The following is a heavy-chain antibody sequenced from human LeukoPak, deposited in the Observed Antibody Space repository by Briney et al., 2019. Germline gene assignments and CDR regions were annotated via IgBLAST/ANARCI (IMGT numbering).Heavy chain of an antibody. CDR3: ARDSYYDFWSGYSLTTPNYYFDY. D-gene: IGHD3-3*01. Sequence: GGSLRLSCAASGFTFSSYWMHWVRQAPGKGLVWVSRINSDGSSTSYADSVKGRFTISRDNAKNTLYLQMNSLRAEDTAVYYCARDSYYDFWSGYSLTTPNYYFDYWGQGTLVTVSS. CDR1: GFTFSSYW. CDR2: INSDGSST. J-gene: IGHJ4*02. V-gene: IGHV3-74*01.